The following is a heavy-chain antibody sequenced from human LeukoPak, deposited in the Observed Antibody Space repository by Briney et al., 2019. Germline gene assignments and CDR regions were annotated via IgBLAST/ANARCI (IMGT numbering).Heavy chain of an antibody. CDR2: IKQDGSEK. V-gene: IGHV3-7*03. CDR1: GFTFSSYW. J-gene: IGHJ3*02. CDR3: ARDDNRGHDAFDI. Sequence: GGSLRLSCAASGFTFSSYWMSWVRQAPGKGLEWVANIKQDGSEKYYADSVKGRFTISRDNAKNSLYLQMNSLRAEDTAVYYCARDDNRGHDAFDIWGQGTMVTVSS. D-gene: IGHD5-24*01.